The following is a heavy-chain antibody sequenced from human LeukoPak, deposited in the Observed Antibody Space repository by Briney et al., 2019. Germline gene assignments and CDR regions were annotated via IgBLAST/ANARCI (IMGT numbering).Heavy chain of an antibody. J-gene: IGHJ3*02. Sequence: PSQTLSLTCTVSGGSISSGSYYWSWIRQPAGKGLEWIGRIYTSGSTNYNPSLKSRVTISVDTSKNQFSLKLSSVTAADTAVYYCARGWGAFDIWGQGTMVTVSS. D-gene: IGHD3-16*01. CDR1: GGSISSGSYY. CDR3: ARGWGAFDI. V-gene: IGHV4-61*02. CDR2: IYTSGST.